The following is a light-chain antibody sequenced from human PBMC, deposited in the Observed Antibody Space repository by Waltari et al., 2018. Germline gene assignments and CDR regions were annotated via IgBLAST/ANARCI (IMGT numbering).Light chain of an antibody. J-gene: IGKJ1*01. CDR2: AAS. CDR3: QQSYSIFWT. V-gene: IGKV1-39*01. Sequence: DIQMTQSPSPLSAFVGDRVPITCRASQTINTILNWYQEKPGKAPKLLIYAASSLQTGVPARFSGSGSGTEFTLTISSLLPEDFATYYCQQSYSIFWTFGQGTKVEIK. CDR1: QTINTI.